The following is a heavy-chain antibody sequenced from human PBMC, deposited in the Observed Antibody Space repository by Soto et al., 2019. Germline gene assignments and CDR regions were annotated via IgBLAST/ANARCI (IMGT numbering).Heavy chain of an antibody. CDR1: GGTFSSYT. CDR3: ARGGMAASYWYFDL. J-gene: IGHJ2*01. D-gene: IGHD3-16*01. CDR2: ISPSLGIA. V-gene: IGHV1-69*02. Sequence: QVQLVQSGAEVKKPGSSVKVSCKASGGTFSSYTISWVRQSPGQGLEWMGRISPSLGIANNAQKFQGRVTITADKSTSTAYMELRSLRYEDTAVYYCARGGMAASYWYFDLWGRGTLVTVSS.